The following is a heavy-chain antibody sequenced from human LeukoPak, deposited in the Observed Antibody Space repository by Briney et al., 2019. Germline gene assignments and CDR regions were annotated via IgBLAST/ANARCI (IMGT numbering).Heavy chain of an antibody. D-gene: IGHD3-22*01. CDR1: GGSISSYY. CDR2: IYYSGST. J-gene: IGHJ3*02. CDR3: ARDGPYYYDSSGLRGAFDI. V-gene: IGHV4-59*01. Sequence: SETLSLTCTVSGGSISSYYWSWIRQPPGKGLEWIGYIYYSGSTNYNPSLKSRVTISVDTSKNQFSLKLSSVTAVDTAVYYCARDGPYYYDSSGLRGAFDIWGQGTMVTVSS.